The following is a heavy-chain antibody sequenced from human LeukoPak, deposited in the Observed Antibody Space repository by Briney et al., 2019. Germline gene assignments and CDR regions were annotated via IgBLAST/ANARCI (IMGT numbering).Heavy chain of an antibody. CDR1: GFTFNTYE. CDR3: ARPLSGWSAFDI. CDR2: ISSRGSMI. V-gene: IGHV3-48*03. D-gene: IGHD6-19*01. J-gene: IGHJ3*02. Sequence: GGSLRLSCAASGFTFNTYEMHWVRQAPGKGLERVSYISSRGSMIYYAESVKGRFTISRDNAKNSLYLHMKSLRAEDTAVYFCARPLSGWSAFDIWGRGTMVTVSS.